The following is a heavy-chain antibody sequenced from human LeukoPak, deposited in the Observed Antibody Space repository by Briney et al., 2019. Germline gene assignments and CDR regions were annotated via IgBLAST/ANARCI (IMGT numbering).Heavy chain of an antibody. V-gene: IGHV3-73*01. CDR1: GSTFSGSA. J-gene: IGHJ4*02. CDR3: TRRTPCTNGVCPDY. CDR2: IRSKANSYAT. D-gene: IGHD2-8*01. Sequence: PGGSLRLSCAASGSTFSGSAMHWVRQASGKGLEWVGRIRSKANSYATAYAASVKGRFTISRDDSKNTAYLQMNSLKTEDTAVYYCTRRTPCTNGVCPDYWGQGTLVTVSS.